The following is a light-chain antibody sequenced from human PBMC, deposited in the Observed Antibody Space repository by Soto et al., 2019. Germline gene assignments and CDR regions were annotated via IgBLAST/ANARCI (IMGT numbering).Light chain of an antibody. J-gene: IGKJ1*01. Sequence: DIQMTQSPSSLSASVGDRVTITCRASQSIRSYLNWYQQKPGKAPKLRIYAASSLQSGVPSRFSGSGSGTDFTLTISSLQPEDFATYYCQQSYSTPRTCGQGTMVDIK. CDR2: AAS. CDR3: QQSYSTPRT. CDR1: QSIRSY. V-gene: IGKV1-39*01.